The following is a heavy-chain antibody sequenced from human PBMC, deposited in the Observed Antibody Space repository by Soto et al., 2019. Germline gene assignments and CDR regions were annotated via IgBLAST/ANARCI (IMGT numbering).Heavy chain of an antibody. CDR2: ISGTGGSP. J-gene: IGHJ4*01. V-gene: IGHV3-23*01. Sequence: GGSLRLCCAASVFTFSNYAMSWVRQAPGKGLEWVSTISGTGGSPYYADFVKGRFTVSRDNSENTLYLQLNSLTVEDTAVYFCAKGQWLVFYFDYWGHGTLVTVSS. CDR3: AKGQWLVFYFDY. CDR1: VFTFSNYA. D-gene: IGHD6-19*01.